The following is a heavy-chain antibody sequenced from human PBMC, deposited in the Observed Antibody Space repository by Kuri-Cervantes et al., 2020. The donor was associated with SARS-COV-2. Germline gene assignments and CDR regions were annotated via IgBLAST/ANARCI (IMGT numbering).Heavy chain of an antibody. J-gene: IGHJ4*02. CDR1: GFTVSSRY. CDR2: IYTGGTT. Sequence: LSLTCAASGFTVSSRYMTWVRQAPGKGLEWVSTIYTGGTTDYADSVKGRFIISRDNSKNTLYLQMNSLRAEDTAVYYCARELSSWPVDYWGQGTLVTVSS. CDR3: ARELSSWPVDY. V-gene: IGHV3-66*02. D-gene: IGHD6-13*01.